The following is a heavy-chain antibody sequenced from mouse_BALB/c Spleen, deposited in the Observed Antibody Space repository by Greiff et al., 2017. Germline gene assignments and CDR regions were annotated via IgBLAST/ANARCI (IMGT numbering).Heavy chain of an antibody. J-gene: IGHJ3*01. CDR1: GYTFTDYE. Sequence: VKLMESGAELVRPGASVTLSCKASGYTFTDYEMHWVKQTPVHGLEWIGAIDPETGGTAYNQKFKGKATLTADKSSSTAYMELRSLTSEDSAVYYCTREEYGNYPFAYWGQGTLVTVSA. CDR3: TREEYGNYPFAY. V-gene: IGHV1-15*01. CDR2: IDPETGGT. D-gene: IGHD2-10*02.